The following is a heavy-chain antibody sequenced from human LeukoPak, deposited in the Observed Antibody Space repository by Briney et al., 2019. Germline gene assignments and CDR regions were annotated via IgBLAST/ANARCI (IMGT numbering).Heavy chain of an antibody. Sequence: GGSLRLSCAASGFTFGPYTMNWVRQAPGKGLEWVSYISSSSDTIYYADSVKGRFTISRDNGKNSLYLQMNSLRAEDTAVYYCARGSSASRSWGQGTLVVVSS. CDR1: GFTFGPYT. V-gene: IGHV3-48*04. CDR2: ISSSSDTI. D-gene: IGHD2-15*01. CDR3: ARGSSASRS. J-gene: IGHJ1*01.